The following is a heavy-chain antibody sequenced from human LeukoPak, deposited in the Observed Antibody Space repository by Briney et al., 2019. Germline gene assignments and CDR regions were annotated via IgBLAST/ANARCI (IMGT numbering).Heavy chain of an antibody. D-gene: IGHD4-23*01. Sequence: GGSLRLSCAASGFSFSHYWMTWVRQAPGKGLEWVANLNQGGSQIFYVDSVRGRFTISRDNAKNTLYLQMNSLRAEDTAVYYCAKLPTVVTHDAFDIWGQGTMVTVSS. J-gene: IGHJ3*02. V-gene: IGHV3-7*02. CDR2: LNQGGSQI. CDR3: AKLPTVVTHDAFDI. CDR1: GFSFSHYW.